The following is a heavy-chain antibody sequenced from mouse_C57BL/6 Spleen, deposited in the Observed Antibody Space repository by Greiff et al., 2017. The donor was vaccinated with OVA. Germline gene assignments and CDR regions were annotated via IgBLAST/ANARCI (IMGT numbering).Heavy chain of an antibody. CDR2: INPNYGTT. CDR1: GYSFTDYN. V-gene: IGHV1-39*01. Sequence: VQLQQSGPELVKPGASVKISCKASGYSFTDYNMNWVKQSNGKSLEWIGVINPNYGTTSYNEKFKGKATLTAEKSSSTAYMQLSSLTSEDSAVYFCAREDYGSSHWYFDVWGTGTTVTVSS. J-gene: IGHJ1*03. CDR3: AREDYGSSHWYFDV. D-gene: IGHD1-1*01.